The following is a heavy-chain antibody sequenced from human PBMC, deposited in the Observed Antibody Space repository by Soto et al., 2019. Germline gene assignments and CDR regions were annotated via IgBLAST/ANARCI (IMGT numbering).Heavy chain of an antibody. CDR2: IYYSGST. CDR1: GGSISSGDYY. J-gene: IGHJ5*02. V-gene: IGHV4-30-4*01. CDR3: AREKYDYVWGSYRLFDP. D-gene: IGHD3-16*02. Sequence: SETLSLTCTVPGGSISSGDYYWSWIRQPPGKGLEWIGYIYYSGSTYYNPSLKSRVTISVDTSKNQFSLKLSSVTAADTAVYYCAREKYDYVWGSYRLFDPWGQGTLVTVSS.